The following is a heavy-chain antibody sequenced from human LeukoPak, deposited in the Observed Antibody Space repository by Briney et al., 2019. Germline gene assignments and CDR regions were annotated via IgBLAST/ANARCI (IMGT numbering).Heavy chain of an antibody. J-gene: IGHJ4*02. V-gene: IGHV3-23*01. D-gene: IGHD2-21*01. CDR1: GFTFTRHA. Sequence: GGSLRLSCAVSGFTFTRHAMGWVRQAPGKWLEWVAGITDNGAVINYGTSVEGRFTISSDDSTSTVDLQMSRLRTEDTALNYCLRNGLWGWAEYDYWGQGILVTVSS. CDR2: ITDNGAVI. CDR3: LRNGLWGWAEYDY.